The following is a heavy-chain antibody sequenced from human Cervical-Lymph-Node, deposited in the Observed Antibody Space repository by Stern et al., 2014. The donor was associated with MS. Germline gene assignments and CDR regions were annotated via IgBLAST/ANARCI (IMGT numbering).Heavy chain of an antibody. CDR3: ASERYTYYDDQRPPEGFDP. V-gene: IGHV1-58*02. D-gene: IGHD3-3*01. Sequence: QLVQSGAEVKKPGTSVKVSCKASGITFSHSGIQWLRQARGQGPEWIGWVVDFNGDVNYAPRFQERVTITRDMSTSTVYMELRSLRSEDTAIYYCASERYTYYDDQRPPEGFDPWGQGTLVTVSS. J-gene: IGHJ5*02. CDR1: GITFSHSG. CDR2: VVDFNGDV.